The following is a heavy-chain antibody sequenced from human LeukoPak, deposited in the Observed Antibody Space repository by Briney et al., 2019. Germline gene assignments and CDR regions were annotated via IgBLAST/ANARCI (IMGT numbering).Heavy chain of an antibody. V-gene: IGHV4-39*01. CDR2: IYYSGST. CDR1: GGSISSSSYY. CDR3: ARLTIGSGWSFDYFDY. Sequence: PSETLSLTCTVSGGSISSSSYYWGWIRQPPGKGLEWIGSIYYSGSTYYNPSLKSRVTISVDTSKNQFSLKLSSVTAADTAVFYCARLTIGSGWSFDYFDYWGQGTLVTVSS. J-gene: IGHJ4*02. D-gene: IGHD6-19*01.